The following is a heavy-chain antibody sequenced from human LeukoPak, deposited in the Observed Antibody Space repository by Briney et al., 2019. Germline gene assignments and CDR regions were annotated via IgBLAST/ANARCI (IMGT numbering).Heavy chain of an antibody. Sequence: ETLSLTCTVSGGSISSYYWSWIRQPPGKGLEWVSTLYNTGNTYYANSVKGRFSISRDNSKNTLFLQMNSLRAEDTAVYYCARLTPAAGRLYFVDWGPGTLVTVSS. CDR1: GGSISSYY. CDR2: LYNTGNT. J-gene: IGHJ4*02. D-gene: IGHD6-13*01. V-gene: IGHV3-53*01. CDR3: ARLTPAAGRLYFVD.